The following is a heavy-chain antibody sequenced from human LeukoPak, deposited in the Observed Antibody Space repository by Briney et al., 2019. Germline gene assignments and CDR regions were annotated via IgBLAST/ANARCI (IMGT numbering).Heavy chain of an antibody. CDR1: GYSLSGGYY. CDR2: SYHGGGT. Sequence: LETLCLTSTVSGYSLSGGYYWAWFRQPPGKGLECIGRSYHGGGTYHNPSLKSRVTISVDTSKNQFSLKLSSVTAADTAVYYCARGIEGYRTYYYYYMDVWGKGTTVTVSS. J-gene: IGHJ6*03. V-gene: IGHV4-38-2*02. CDR3: ARGIEGYRTYYYYYMDV. D-gene: IGHD5-12*01.